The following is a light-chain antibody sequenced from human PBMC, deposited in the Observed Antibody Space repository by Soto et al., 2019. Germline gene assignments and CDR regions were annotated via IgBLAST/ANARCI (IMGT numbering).Light chain of an antibody. CDR1: QSILDSSTEKNF. V-gene: IGKV4-1*01. CDR3: HQYYSSPWT. CDR2: WAS. Sequence: DIVMTQSPDSLAVSLGERATINCKSSQSILDSSTEKNFLTWYQQKPGQPPKLLIYWASTRESGVPDRFSGSGSGKDFTLTISSLQAEDVAVYYCHQYYSSPWTFGQGTKVEIK. J-gene: IGKJ1*01.